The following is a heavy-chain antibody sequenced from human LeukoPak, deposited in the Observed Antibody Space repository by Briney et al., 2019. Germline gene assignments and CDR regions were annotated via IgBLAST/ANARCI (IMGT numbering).Heavy chain of an antibody. J-gene: IGHJ6*03. CDR2: ISGSGDST. V-gene: IGHV3-23*01. D-gene: IGHD2-2*01. Sequence: AGGSLRLSCAASGFTFSNHAMSWVRQAPGKGLEWVSSISGSGDSTYYADSVKGRFTISRDNSEKTLYLQMNSLRAEDTAVYYCAKGLYCSSTSCYFENYYYYYMDVWGKGTTVTVSS. CDR1: GFTFSNHA. CDR3: AKGLYCSSTSCYFENYYYYYMDV.